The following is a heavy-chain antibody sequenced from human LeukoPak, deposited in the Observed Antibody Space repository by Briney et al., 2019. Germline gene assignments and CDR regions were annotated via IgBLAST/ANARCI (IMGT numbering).Heavy chain of an antibody. Sequence: SVKVSCMASVYTFTRYDINGVRQATGQGREWMGWMNPNSGNTGYAQKFQGRVTISRNSSVRTASTELRSLSSEDTAVYYCARRPGGSVVTPEARFAYWGQGTLVTVSS. D-gene: IGHD2-21*02. V-gene: IGHV1-8*01. J-gene: IGHJ4*02. CDR2: MNPNSGNT. CDR1: VYTFTRYD. CDR3: ARRPGGSVVTPEARFAY.